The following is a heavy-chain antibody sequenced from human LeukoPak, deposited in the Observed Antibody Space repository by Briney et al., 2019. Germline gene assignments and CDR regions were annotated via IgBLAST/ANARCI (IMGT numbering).Heavy chain of an antibody. CDR2: IIPIFGTA. J-gene: IGHJ6*03. CDR1: GGTFSSYA. V-gene: IGHV1-69*01. CDR3: ARGAAFWSGYYVDDDPRPYYMDV. Sequence: GASVKVSCKASGGTFSSYAISWVRQAPGQGLEWMGGIIPIFGTANYAQKFQGRVTITADESTSTAYMELSSLRSEDTAVYYCARGAAFWSGYYVDDDPRPYYMDVWGKGTTVTVSS. D-gene: IGHD3-3*01.